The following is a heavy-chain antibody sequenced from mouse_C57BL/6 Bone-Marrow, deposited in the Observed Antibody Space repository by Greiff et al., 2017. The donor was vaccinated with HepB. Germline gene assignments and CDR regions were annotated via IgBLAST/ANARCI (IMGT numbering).Heavy chain of an antibody. D-gene: IGHD2-1*01. CDR3: ARDVNGNYAAWFAY. J-gene: IGHJ3*01. Sequence: EVKLVESGGGLVKPGGSLKLSCAASGFTFSSYAMSWVRQTPEKRLEWVATISDGGSYTYYPDNVKGRFTISRDKAKNNLYLQMSHLKSEDTAMYYCARDVNGNYAAWFAYWGQGTLVTVSA. CDR2: ISDGGSYT. CDR1: GFTFSSYA. V-gene: IGHV5-4*01.